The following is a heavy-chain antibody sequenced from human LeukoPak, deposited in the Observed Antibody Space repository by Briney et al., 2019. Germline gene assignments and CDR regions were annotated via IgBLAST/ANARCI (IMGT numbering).Heavy chain of an antibody. CDR2: IFNSGSS. CDR1: CGSVSSESFH. V-gene: IGHV4-61*01. D-gene: IGHD3-16*01. J-gene: IGHJ3*02. Sequence: SETLSLTCTVSCGSVSSESFHWGLIRQPPGKGLGWIAYIFNSGSSNYNPSLKSRVTISVDTSKNQFSLKLNSVTAADTAQYHCARGVGGVREGFDIWGQGTMVTVSS. CDR3: ARGVGGVREGFDI.